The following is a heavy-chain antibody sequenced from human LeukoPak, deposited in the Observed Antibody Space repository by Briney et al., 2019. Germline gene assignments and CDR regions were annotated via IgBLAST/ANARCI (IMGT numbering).Heavy chain of an antibody. J-gene: IGHJ4*02. CDR1: GGSMSGYF. V-gene: IGHV4-4*07. CDR3: AREARGGSTYSDN. CDR2: IYSSGTT. Sequence: SETLSLTCTVSGGSMSGYFWAWIRRPAGKGLEWIGRIYSSGTTNYNLSLKSRVTMSLDTSKNQFSLSLTSVTAADTAVYYCAREARGGSTYSDNWGQGTLVTVSS. D-gene: IGHD1-26*01.